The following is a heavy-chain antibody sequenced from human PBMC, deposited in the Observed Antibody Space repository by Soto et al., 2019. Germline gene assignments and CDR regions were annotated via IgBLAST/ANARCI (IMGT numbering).Heavy chain of an antibody. V-gene: IGHV3-33*01. D-gene: IGHD5-12*01. CDR2: IWYDGSNK. CDR3: ARAAAMATIRLDY. J-gene: IGHJ4*02. Sequence: QVQLVESGGGVVQPGRSLRLSCAASGFTFSSYGMHWVRQAPGKGLEWVAVIWYDGSNKYYADSVKGRFTISRDNSKNTLYLQMNSLSAEDTAVYYCARAAAMATIRLDYWGQGTLVTVSS. CDR1: GFTFSSYG.